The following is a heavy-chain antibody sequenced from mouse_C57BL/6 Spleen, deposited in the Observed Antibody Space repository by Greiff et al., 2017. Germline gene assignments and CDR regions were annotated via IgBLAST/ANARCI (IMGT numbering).Heavy chain of an antibody. CDR3: ASFGYYVRYFDD. CDR1: GYTFTDYN. J-gene: IGHJ2*01. Sequence: EVQLQQSGPELVKPGASVKMSCKASGYTFTDYNMHWVKQSHGKSLEWIGYINPNNGGTSYNQKFKGKATLTVNKSSSTAYMELRSLTSEASAVYDCASFGYYVRYFDDWGQGTTLTVSS. V-gene: IGHV1-22*01. CDR2: INPNNGGT. D-gene: IGHD2-3*01.